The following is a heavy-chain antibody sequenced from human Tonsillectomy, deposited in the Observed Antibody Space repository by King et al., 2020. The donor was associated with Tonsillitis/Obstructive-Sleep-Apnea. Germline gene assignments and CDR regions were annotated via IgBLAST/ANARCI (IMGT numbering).Heavy chain of an antibody. CDR2: MNPNSGNT. J-gene: IGHJ5*02. Sequence: QLVQSGAEVKKPGASVKVSCKASGNTFTSYDINWVRQATGQGLEWMGWMNPNSGNTGYAQKFQGRVTMTRNTSITTAYMELSSLRFEDTAVYYCARPGIAVAGHSWFDPWGQGTLVTVSS. D-gene: IGHD6-19*01. CDR1: GNTFTSYD. CDR3: ARPGIAVAGHSWFDP. V-gene: IGHV1-8*01.